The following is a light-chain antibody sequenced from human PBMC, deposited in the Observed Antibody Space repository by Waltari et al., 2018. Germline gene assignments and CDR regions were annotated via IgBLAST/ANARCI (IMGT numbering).Light chain of an antibody. CDR1: KIATNE. J-gene: IGLJ2*01. CDR3: QVWRDPYVT. CDR2: GDR. V-gene: IGLV3-21*01. Sequence: SYILTQPPSASVAPGETARVSCGGNKIATNEDHWNQQKAGQAPALITSGDRARPAGVPERFSASESGNTATLTIHRVEVGDEADYYCQVWRDPYVTFGGGTKLTVL.